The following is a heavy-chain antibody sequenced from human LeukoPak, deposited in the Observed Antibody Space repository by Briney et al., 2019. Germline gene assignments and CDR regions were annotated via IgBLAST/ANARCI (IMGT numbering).Heavy chain of an antibody. Sequence: SETLSLTCGVYGGSFSGYYWTWIRQPPGKGLEWIGEINHSGSTNYNPSLKSRVTISIDTSRNQFSLKLSSLTAADTAVYYCARGRPSGFVGYWGQGTLVTVSS. CDR1: GGSFSGYY. D-gene: IGHD3-22*01. J-gene: IGHJ4*02. CDR3: ARGRPSGFVGY. V-gene: IGHV4-34*01. CDR2: INHSGST.